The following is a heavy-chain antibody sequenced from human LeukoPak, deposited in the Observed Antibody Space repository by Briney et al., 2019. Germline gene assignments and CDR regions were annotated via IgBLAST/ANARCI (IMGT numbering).Heavy chain of an antibody. V-gene: IGHV4-30-2*02. CDR1: GGSISSGGYS. CDR3: AGANWGNWYFDL. J-gene: IGHJ2*01. CDR2: IYHSGST. D-gene: IGHD7-27*01. Sequence: SQTLSLTCAVSGGSISSGGYSWSWIRQPPGKGLEWIGHIYHSGSTYYNPSLKSRVTISVDTSKNQFSLKLSSVTAADTAVYYCAGANWGNWYFDLWGRGTLVTVSS.